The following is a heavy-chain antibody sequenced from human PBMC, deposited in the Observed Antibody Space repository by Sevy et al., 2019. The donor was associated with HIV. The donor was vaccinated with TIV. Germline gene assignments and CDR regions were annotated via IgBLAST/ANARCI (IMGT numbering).Heavy chain of an antibody. V-gene: IGHV3-30-3*01. CDR2: ISYDGSDK. CDR1: GFAFTNYYA. Sequence: GGSLRLSCAASGFAFTNYYAMHWVRQAPGKGLEGVALISYDGSDKYYADSVKGRFTISRDNFKNTLYLQMNSLTTEDTGVYYCARPRANYVDHFFFYAMDVWGQGTTVTVSS. D-gene: IGHD4-17*01. CDR3: ARPRANYVDHFFFYAMDV. J-gene: IGHJ6*02.